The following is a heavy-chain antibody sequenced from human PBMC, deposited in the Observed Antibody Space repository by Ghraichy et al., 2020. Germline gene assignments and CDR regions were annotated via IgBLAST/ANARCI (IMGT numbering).Heavy chain of an antibody. D-gene: IGHD3-22*01. Sequence: SETLSLTCTVSGGSVSSGSYYWSWIRQPPGKGLEWIGYIYYSGSTNYNPSLKSRVTISVDTSKNQFSLKLSSVTAADTAVYYCASFYDSSGYYYSLAKYYFDYWGQGTLVTVSS. V-gene: IGHV4-61*01. CDR2: IYYSGST. CDR1: GGSVSSGSYY. J-gene: IGHJ4*02. CDR3: ASFYDSSGYYYSLAKYYFDY.